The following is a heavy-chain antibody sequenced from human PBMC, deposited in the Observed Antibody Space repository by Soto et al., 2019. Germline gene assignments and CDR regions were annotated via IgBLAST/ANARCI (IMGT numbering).Heavy chain of an antibody. J-gene: IGHJ3*02. CDR2: IGTAGDT. D-gene: IGHD1-7*01. V-gene: IGHV3-13*01. CDR3: ARDAGTTRGYAFDI. Sequence: GRSLRLSCAASGFTFSSYDMHWVRQATGKGLEWVSAIGTAGDTYYPGSVKGRFTISRENAKNSLYLQMNSLRAGDTAVYYCARDAGTTRGYAFDIWGQGTMVTVSS. CDR1: GFTFSSYD.